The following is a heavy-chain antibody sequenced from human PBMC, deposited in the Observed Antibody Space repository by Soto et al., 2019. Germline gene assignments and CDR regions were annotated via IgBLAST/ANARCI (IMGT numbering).Heavy chain of an antibody. CDR3: ERLALYCSSTSCYSYYYYYGMDV. CDR1: GVSFSNYY. D-gene: IGHD2-2*01. CDR2: INHSGST. V-gene: IGHV4-34*01. J-gene: IGHJ6*02. Sequence: SETLSLTCAVYGVSFSNYYWSWIRQPPGKGLEWIGEINHSGSTNYNPSLKSRVTISVDTSKNQFSLQLSSVTAADTAVYYCERLALYCSSTSCYSYYYYYGMDVWGQGTTVTVSS.